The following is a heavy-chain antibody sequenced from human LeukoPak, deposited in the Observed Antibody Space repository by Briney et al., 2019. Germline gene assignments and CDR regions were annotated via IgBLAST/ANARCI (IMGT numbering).Heavy chain of an antibody. Sequence: GGSLRLSCAASGFTVSSNYMSWVRQAPGEGLEWLSAINGRGITYYAGSVKGRFTISRDNSENTLYLQMNSLTVDDTAVYFCAKERQTGDYFTSDYWGQGTLVTVSS. V-gene: IGHV3-53*01. J-gene: IGHJ4*02. CDR2: INGRGIT. CDR1: GFTVSSNY. D-gene: IGHD4-17*01. CDR3: AKERQTGDYFTSDY.